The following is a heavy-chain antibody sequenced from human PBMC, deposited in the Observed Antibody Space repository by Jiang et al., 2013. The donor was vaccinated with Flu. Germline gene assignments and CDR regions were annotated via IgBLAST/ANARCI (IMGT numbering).Heavy chain of an antibody. V-gene: IGHV6-1*01. J-gene: IGHJ1*01. D-gene: IGHD3-22*01. Sequence: SQTLSLTCAISGDSVSSNSAAWNWIRQSPSRGLEWLGRTYYRSKWYNDYAVSVKSRITINPDTSKNQFSLQLNSVTPEDTAVYYCARSDFGYDSSGHRLEKYFQHWGQGTLVTVSS. CDR1: GDSVSSNSAA. CDR2: TYYRSKWYN. CDR3: ARSDFGYDSSGHRLEKYFQH.